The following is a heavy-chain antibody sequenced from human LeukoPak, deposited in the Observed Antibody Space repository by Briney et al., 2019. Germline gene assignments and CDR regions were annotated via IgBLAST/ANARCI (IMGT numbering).Heavy chain of an antibody. Sequence: ASVKVSCKASGYTFTGYYMHWVRQAPGRGLEWMGWINPNSGGTNYAQKFQGRVTMTRDTSISTAYMELSRLRSDDTAVYYCARGWKDDSSGCFDYWGQGTLVTVSS. V-gene: IGHV1-2*02. CDR2: INPNSGGT. J-gene: IGHJ4*02. CDR3: ARGWKDDSSGCFDY. D-gene: IGHD3-22*01. CDR1: GYTFTGYY.